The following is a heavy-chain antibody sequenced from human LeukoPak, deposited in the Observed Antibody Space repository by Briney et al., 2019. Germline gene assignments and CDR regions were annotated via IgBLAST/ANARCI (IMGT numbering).Heavy chain of an antibody. CDR1: GYTFTSYA. CDR3: ARGRKGSSWYDRGLDY. CDR2: INAGNGNT. Sequence: ASVKVSYKASGYTFTSYAMHWVRQAPGQRLEWMGRINAGNGNTKYSQKFQGRVTITRDTSASTAYMELSSLRSEDTAVYYCARGRKGSSWYDRGLDYWGQGTLVTVSS. J-gene: IGHJ4*02. V-gene: IGHV1-3*01. D-gene: IGHD6-13*01.